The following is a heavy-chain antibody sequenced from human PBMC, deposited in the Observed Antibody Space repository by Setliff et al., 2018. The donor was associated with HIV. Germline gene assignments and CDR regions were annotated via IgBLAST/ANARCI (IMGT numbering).Heavy chain of an antibody. CDR2: IHYSGTT. CDR3: ARAPRDWDCGGDCRADVAFDI. CDR1: GDSLIGHW. J-gene: IGHJ3*02. D-gene: IGHD2-21*01. Sequence: PSETLSLTCSVSGDSLIGHWWWSWIRQPPGKGLEWTGNIHYSGTTHYNPSLRSRVTISVDTSKNQFSLKLSSVTAADTAVYYCARAPRDWDCGGDCRADVAFDIWGQGTMVTVSS. V-gene: IGHV4-59*11.